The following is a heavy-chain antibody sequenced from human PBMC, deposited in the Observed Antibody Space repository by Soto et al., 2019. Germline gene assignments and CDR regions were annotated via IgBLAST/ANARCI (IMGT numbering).Heavy chain of an antibody. CDR3: ARDVDGGLTVSTIDY. J-gene: IGHJ4*02. Sequence: ASVKVSCKASGYTFTSYGISWVRQAPGQGLEWMGWISAYNGNTNYAQKLQGRVTMTTDTSTSKAYMELRSLRSDDTAVYYCARDVDGGLTVSTIDYWGQGTLVTVSS. V-gene: IGHV1-18*01. D-gene: IGHD4-4*01. CDR2: ISAYNGNT. CDR1: GYTFTSYG.